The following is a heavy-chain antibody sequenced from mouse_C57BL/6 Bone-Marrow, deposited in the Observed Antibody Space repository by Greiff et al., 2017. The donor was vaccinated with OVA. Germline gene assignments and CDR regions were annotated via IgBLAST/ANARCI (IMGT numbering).Heavy chain of an antibody. CDR2: ISSGGSYT. Sequence: EVQGVESGGDLVKPGGSLKLSCAASGFTFSSYGLSWVRQTPDKRLEWVATISSGGSYTYYPDSVKGRFTISRDNAKNTLYLQMSRLKSEDTAMYYGARQGGVILYGYVDVWGTGTTVTVSS. CDR3: ARQGGVILYGYVDV. D-gene: IGHD2-3*01. J-gene: IGHJ1*03. CDR1: GFTFSSYG. V-gene: IGHV5-6*01.